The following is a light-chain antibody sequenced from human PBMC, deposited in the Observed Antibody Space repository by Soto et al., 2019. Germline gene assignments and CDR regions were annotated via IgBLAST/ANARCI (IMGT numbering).Light chain of an antibody. Sequence: EIVLAQPPGTLSLSPGERDTLSCRASQSVSSSYLTWYQQKPGQAPRLLIYGASSRATGIPDRFSGSGSGTDFTLTISRLEPEDFAVYYCQQYGSSPPLTFGQGTRLEIK. CDR3: QQYGSSPPLT. V-gene: IGKV3-20*01. J-gene: IGKJ5*01. CDR2: GAS. CDR1: QSVSSSY.